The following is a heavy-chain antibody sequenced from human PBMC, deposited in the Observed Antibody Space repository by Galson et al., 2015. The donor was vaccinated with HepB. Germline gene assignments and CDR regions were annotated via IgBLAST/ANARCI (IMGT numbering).Heavy chain of an antibody. CDR1: GYTLTELS. Sequence: SVKVSCKVSGYTLTELSMHWVRQAPGKGLEWMGGFDPEDGETIYAQKFQGRVTMTEDTSTDTAYMELSSLRSEDTAVYYCATHCSSTSCYGHNWFDPWGQGPLVTVSS. J-gene: IGHJ5*02. CDR2: FDPEDGET. V-gene: IGHV1-24*01. CDR3: ATHCSSTSCYGHNWFDP. D-gene: IGHD2-2*01.